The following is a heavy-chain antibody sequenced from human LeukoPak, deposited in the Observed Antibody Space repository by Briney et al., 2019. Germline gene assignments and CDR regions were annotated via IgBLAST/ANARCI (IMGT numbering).Heavy chain of an antibody. CDR3: ARGTNFYYYYMDV. CDR2: IYYSGST. CDR1: GGSISSSSYY. J-gene: IGHJ6*03. Sequence: PSETLSLTCTVSGGSISSSSYYWGWIRQPPGKGLEWIGSIYYSGSTYYNPSLKSRVTISVDTSKNQFSLKLSSVTAADTAVYYCARGTNFYYYYMDVWGKGTTVTVSS. V-gene: IGHV4-39*07.